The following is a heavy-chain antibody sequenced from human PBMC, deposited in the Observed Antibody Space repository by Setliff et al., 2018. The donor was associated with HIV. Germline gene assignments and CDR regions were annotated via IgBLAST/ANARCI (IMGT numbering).Heavy chain of an antibody. J-gene: IGHJ6*03. V-gene: IGHV4-59*11. D-gene: IGHD2-2*01. CDR1: GDSITGHY. CDR2: IFYTVST. CDR3: VRGYCSSTTCYDDYYYMDV. Sequence: PSETLSLTCTVSGDSITGHYWNWIRQPPGKGLEWIGYIFYTVSTNYNPSLKSRVTISVDTSKKQFFLKLGSVTAADTAVYYCVRGYCSSTTCYDDYYYMDVWGKGSTVTVSS.